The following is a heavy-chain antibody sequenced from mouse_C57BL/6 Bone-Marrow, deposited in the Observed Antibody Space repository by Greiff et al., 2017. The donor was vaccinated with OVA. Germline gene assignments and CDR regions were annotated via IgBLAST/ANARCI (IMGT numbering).Heavy chain of an antibody. D-gene: IGHD2-3*01. CDR2: ISSGGSYT. J-gene: IGHJ2*01. CDR3: ARQLGYDGYRHYFDY. CDR1: GFTFSSYG. V-gene: IGHV5-6*01. Sequence: EVKLMESGGDLVKPGGSLKLSCAASGFTFSSYGMSWVRQTPDKRLEWVATISSGGSYTYFPDSVKGRFTISRDNAKNTLYLQMSSQKSEDTAMYYCARQLGYDGYRHYFDYWGQGTTLTVSS.